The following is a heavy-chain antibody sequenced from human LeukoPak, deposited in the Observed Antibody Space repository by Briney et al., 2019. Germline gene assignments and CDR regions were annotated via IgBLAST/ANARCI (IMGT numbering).Heavy chain of an antibody. D-gene: IGHD3-16*02. CDR2: MNPNSGNT. CDR3: ARDLKKYDYVWGSYRRTFDY. Sequence: ASVKVSCKASGYTFTSYDINWVRQAPGQGLEWMGWMNPNSGNTGYAQKFQGRVTMTRNTSISTAYMELSSLRSEDTAVYYCARDLKKYDYVWGSYRRTFDYWGQGTLVTVSS. J-gene: IGHJ4*02. V-gene: IGHV1-8*01. CDR1: GYTFTSYD.